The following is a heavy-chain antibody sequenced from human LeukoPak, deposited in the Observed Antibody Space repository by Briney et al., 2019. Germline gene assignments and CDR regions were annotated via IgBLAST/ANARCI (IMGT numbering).Heavy chain of an antibody. Sequence: PSETLSLTCTVSGGSISSYYWSWIRQPAGKGLEWIGRIYTSGSTNYNPSLKSRVTMSVDTSKNQFSLKLTSVNATDTAVYYCARGRYASTWYPALDYWGQGTLVTVSS. CDR2: IYTSGST. D-gene: IGHD6-13*01. CDR1: GGSISSYY. CDR3: ARGRYASTWYPALDY. V-gene: IGHV4-4*07. J-gene: IGHJ4*02.